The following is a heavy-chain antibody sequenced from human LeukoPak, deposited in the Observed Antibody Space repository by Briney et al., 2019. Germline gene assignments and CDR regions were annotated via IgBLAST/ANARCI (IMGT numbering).Heavy chain of an antibody. CDR3: ARQGYSPNWFDP. CDR1: GGSTSSSSYY. CDR2: IYYSGST. D-gene: IGHD2-15*01. Sequence: SETLSLTCTVSGGSTSSSSYYWGWIRQPPGKGLEWIGSIYYSGSTYYNPSLKSRVTISVDTSKNQFSLKLSSVTAADTAVYYCARQGYSPNWFDPWGQGTLVTVSS. V-gene: IGHV4-39*01. J-gene: IGHJ5*02.